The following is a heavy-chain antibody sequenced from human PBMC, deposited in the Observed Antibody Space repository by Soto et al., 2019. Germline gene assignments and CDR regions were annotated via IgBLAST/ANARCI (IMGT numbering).Heavy chain of an antibody. CDR3: ARGGGYYPTDAFDI. CDR1: GGSISSGGYY. CDR2: IYYSGST. V-gene: IGHV4-31*03. D-gene: IGHD3-22*01. J-gene: IGHJ3*02. Sequence: QVQLQESGPGLVKPSQTLSLTCTVSGGSISSGGYYWSWIRQHPGKGLEWIGYIYYSGSTYYNPSLKSRVTISVDTSKSLFSLKLSSVTAADTAVYYCARGGGYYPTDAFDIWGQGTMFTVSA.